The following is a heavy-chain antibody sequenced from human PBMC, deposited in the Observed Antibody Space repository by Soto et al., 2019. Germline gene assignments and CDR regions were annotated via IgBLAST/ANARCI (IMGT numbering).Heavy chain of an antibody. CDR3: ARDDSVGPSDIAVAADYYFDY. Sequence: QVQLVQSGAEVKKPGASVKVSCKASGYTFTSYGIIWVRQAPGQGLEWMGWISAYNGNTNYAQKLQGRVTMTTDTSTSTAYMELRSLRSDDTAVYYCARDDSVGPSDIAVAADYYFDYWGQGTLVTVSS. D-gene: IGHD6-19*01. CDR1: GYTFTSYG. V-gene: IGHV1-18*01. J-gene: IGHJ4*02. CDR2: ISAYNGNT.